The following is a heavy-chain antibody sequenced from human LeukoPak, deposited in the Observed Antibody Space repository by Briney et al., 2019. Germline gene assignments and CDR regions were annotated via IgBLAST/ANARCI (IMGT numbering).Heavy chain of an antibody. CDR2: INHSGST. Sequence: PSETLSLTFAVYGGSFSGYYWSWIRQPPGKGLEWIGEINHSGSTNYNPSLKSRVTISVDTSKNQFSLKLSSVTAADTAVYYCARGRLRQWLAYWCQGTLVTVSS. V-gene: IGHV4-34*01. CDR1: GGSFSGYY. J-gene: IGHJ4*02. CDR3: ARGRLRQWLAY. D-gene: IGHD6-19*01.